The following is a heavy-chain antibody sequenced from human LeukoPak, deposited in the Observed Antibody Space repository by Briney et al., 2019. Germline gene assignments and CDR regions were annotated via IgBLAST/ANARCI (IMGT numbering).Heavy chain of an antibody. V-gene: IGHV3-53*01. J-gene: IGHJ3*02. CDR3: ATDSHYYDRSGAYDAFDI. CDR2: IDSGGDT. Sequence: GGSLRLSCAASGFTVSSNYMSWVRQAPGKGLEWVSVIDSGGDTYYADSVKGRFTISRDNSKNTLYLQMKSLRAEDTAMYYCATDSHYYDRSGAYDAFDIWGQGTMVTVSS. D-gene: IGHD3-22*01. CDR1: GFTVSSNY.